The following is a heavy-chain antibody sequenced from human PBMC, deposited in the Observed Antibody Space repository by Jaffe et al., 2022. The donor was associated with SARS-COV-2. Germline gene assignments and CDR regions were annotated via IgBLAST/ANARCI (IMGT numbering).Heavy chain of an antibody. V-gene: IGHV4-34*01. CDR2: INHSGST. CDR3: ARGRRITMVRGAKRNPDYYYYGMDV. D-gene: IGHD3-10*01. CDR1: GGSFSGYY. Sequence: QVQLQQWGAGLLKPSETLSLTCAVYGGSFSGYYWSWIRQPPGKGLEWIGEINHSGSTNYNPSLKSRVTISVDTSKNQFSLKLSSVTAADTAVYYCARGRRITMVRGAKRNPDYYYYGMDVWGQGTTVTVSS. J-gene: IGHJ6*02.